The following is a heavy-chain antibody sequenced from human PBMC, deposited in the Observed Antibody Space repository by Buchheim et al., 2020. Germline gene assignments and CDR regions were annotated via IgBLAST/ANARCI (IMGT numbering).Heavy chain of an antibody. J-gene: IGHJ4*02. Sequence: QLQLQESGPGLVKPSETLCLTCTVSGVSISSSYYYCGWIRQYPGKGLEWIGTIYYTGSTYYNPSLKSRVTMSVDTSKNQFSLNLSSVSAADTAVYYCARDKTGYTIFDYWGQGTL. V-gene: IGHV4-39*07. CDR1: GVSISSSYYY. CDR2: IYYTGST. CDR3: ARDKTGYTIFDY. D-gene: IGHD3-9*01.